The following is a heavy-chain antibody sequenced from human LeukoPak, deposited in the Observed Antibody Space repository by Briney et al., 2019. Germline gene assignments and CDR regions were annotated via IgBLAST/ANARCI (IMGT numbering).Heavy chain of an antibody. Sequence: GGSLRLSCAASGFTFSSYSMNWVRQAPGKGLEWVSYISSSSSTIYYADSVKGRLTISRDNAKNTLYLQMNSLRAEDTAVYYCARAGATTVGDYWGQGTLVTVSS. D-gene: IGHD1-26*01. J-gene: IGHJ4*02. V-gene: IGHV3-48*04. CDR3: ARAGATTVGDY. CDR2: ISSSSSTI. CDR1: GFTFSSYS.